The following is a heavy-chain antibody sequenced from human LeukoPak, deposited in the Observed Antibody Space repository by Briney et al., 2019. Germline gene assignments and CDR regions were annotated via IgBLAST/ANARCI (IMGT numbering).Heavy chain of an antibody. CDR2: ISAYNGNT. V-gene: IGHV1-18*04. CDR3: AKGGPVAGREIDY. D-gene: IGHD6-19*01. Sequence: ASVKVSCKASGYTFTGYYMHWVRQAPGQGLEWMGWISAYNGNTNYAQKLQGRVTMTTDTSTSTAYMELRSLRSDDTAVYSCAKGGPVAGREIDYRGQGTLVTVSS. CDR1: GYTFTGYY. J-gene: IGHJ4*02.